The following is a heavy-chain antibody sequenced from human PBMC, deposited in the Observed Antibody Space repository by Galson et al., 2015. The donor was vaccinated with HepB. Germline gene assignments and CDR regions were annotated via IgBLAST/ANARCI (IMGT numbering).Heavy chain of an antibody. CDR1: GYTFSDYG. D-gene: IGHD6-19*01. CDR3: ARRGTGIAVAGGFDY. Sequence: SVKVSCKASGYTFSDYGISWVRQAPGQGLEWMGWISAYNGNTNYAQKLQGRVTMTTDTSTSTAYMELRSLRSDDTAVYYCARRGTGIAVAGGFDYWGQGTLVTVSS. CDR2: ISAYNGNT. V-gene: IGHV1-18*01. J-gene: IGHJ4*02.